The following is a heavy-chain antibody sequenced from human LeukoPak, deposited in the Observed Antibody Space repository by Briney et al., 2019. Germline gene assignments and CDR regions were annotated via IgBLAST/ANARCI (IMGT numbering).Heavy chain of an antibody. Sequence: ASVKVSCKVSGYTLTELSMHWVRQAPGKGLEWMGGFDPEDGETIYAQKFQGRVTMTEDTSTDTAYMELSSLRSEDTAVYYCARTRITIFGVVGYYYYYMDVWGKGTTVTVSS. CDR1: GYTLTELS. CDR3: ARTRITIFGVVGYYYYYMDV. V-gene: IGHV1-24*01. J-gene: IGHJ6*03. CDR2: FDPEDGET. D-gene: IGHD3-3*01.